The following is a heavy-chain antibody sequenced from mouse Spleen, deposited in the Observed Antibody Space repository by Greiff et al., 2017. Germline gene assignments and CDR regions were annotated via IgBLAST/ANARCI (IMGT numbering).Heavy chain of an antibody. D-gene: IGHD2-1*01. CDR2: IDPSDSYT. CDR1: GYTSISYW. V-gene: IGHV1-59*01. Sequence: QVQLQQPGAELVRPGTSAKLFCKASGYTSISYWMHWVKQRPGQGLEWIGVIDPSDSYTNYNQKFKGKATLTVDTSSSTAYMQLSSLTSEDSAVYYCARGDLHDPDWGQGTLVTVSA. CDR3: ARGDLHDPD. J-gene: IGHJ3*01.